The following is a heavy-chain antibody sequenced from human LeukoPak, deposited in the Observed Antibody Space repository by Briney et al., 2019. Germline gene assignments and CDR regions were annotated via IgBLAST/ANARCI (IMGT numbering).Heavy chain of an antibody. D-gene: IGHD5-12*01. CDR3: ARVVAEYSGYGYYYCMDV. V-gene: IGHV4-59*01. CDR2: IYYSGST. CDR1: GGSISSYY. J-gene: IGHJ6*03. Sequence: SETLSLTCTVSGGSISSYYWSWIRQPPGKGLEWIGYIYYSGSTNYNPSLKSRVTISVDTSKNQFSLKLSSVTAADTAVYYCARVVAEYSGYGYYYCMDVWGKGTTVTVSS.